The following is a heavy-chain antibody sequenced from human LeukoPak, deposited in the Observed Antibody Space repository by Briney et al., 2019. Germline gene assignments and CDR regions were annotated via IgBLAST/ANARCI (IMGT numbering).Heavy chain of an antibody. Sequence: SETLSLTCAVYGGSFSGYYWSWIRQPPGKGLEWIGEINHSGSTNYNPSLKSRVTISVDTSKNQFSLKLSSVTAADTAVYYCARADPGKAFDIWGQGTMVTVSS. CDR2: INHSGST. J-gene: IGHJ3*02. V-gene: IGHV4-34*01. D-gene: IGHD3-10*01. CDR1: GGSFSGYY. CDR3: ARADPGKAFDI.